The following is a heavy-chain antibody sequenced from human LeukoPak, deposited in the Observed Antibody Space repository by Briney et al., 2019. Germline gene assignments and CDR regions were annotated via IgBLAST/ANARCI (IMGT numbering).Heavy chain of an antibody. J-gene: IGHJ6*03. CDR2: ISSSGSTI. V-gene: IGHV3-48*04. CDR1: GFTFSSYW. D-gene: IGHD1-26*01. Sequence: GGSLRLSSAGSGFTFSSYWMSWVRQAPGKGLEWVTYISSSGSTIYYADSVKGRFTISRDNAKNSLYLQMNSLRAEDTAVYYCAREVQWEPLGGDYYYYMDVWGKGTTVTVSS. CDR3: AREVQWEPLGGDYYYYMDV.